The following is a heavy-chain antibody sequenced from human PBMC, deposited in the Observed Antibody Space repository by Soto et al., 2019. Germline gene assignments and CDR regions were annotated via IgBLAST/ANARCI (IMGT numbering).Heavy chain of an antibody. CDR1: GFTFSSYG. CDR2: IWYDGSNK. CDR3: ARDKWDCSSTSCYSTADYYFDY. J-gene: IGHJ4*02. V-gene: IGHV3-33*01. Sequence: GGSLRLSCAASGFTFSSYGMHWVRQAPGKGLEWVAVIWYDGSNKYYADSVKGRFTISRDNSKNTLYLQMNSLRAEDTAVYYCARDKWDCSSTSCYSTADYYFDYWGQGTLVTVSS. D-gene: IGHD2-2*01.